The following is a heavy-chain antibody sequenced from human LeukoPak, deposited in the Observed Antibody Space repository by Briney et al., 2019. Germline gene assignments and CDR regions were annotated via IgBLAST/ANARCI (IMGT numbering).Heavy chain of an antibody. CDR1: GGTFSSYA. CDR2: IIPIFGTA. V-gene: IGHV1-69*13. Sequence: SVKVSCKASGGTFSSYAISWVRQAPGQGLEWMGGIIPIFGTANYAQKFQGRVTITADESTSTAYMELSSLRSEDTAVYYCASLRATTTTEFDYWGQGTLVTVSS. D-gene: IGHD1-26*01. J-gene: IGHJ4*02. CDR3: ASLRATTTTEFDY.